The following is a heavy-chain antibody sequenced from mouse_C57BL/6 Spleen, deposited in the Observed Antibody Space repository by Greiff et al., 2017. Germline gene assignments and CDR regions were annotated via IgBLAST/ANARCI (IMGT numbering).Heavy chain of an antibody. Sequence: QVQLQQPGAELVKPGASVKLSCKASGYTFTSYWMQWVKQRPGQGLEWIGEIDPSDSYTNYNQKFKGKATLTVDPSSRTAYMQISSLTSEDSAVYYCARGDWDGYWGQGTTLTVSS. D-gene: IGHD4-1*01. CDR2: IDPSDSYT. V-gene: IGHV1-50*01. CDR3: ARGDWDGY. CDR1: GYTFTSYW. J-gene: IGHJ2*01.